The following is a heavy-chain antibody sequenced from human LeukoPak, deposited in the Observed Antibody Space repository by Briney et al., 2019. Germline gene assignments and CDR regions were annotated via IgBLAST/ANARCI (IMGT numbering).Heavy chain of an antibody. CDR3: TRQGDYYDSSGYYYGAFDM. V-gene: IGHV3-73*01. J-gene: IGHJ3*02. CDR1: GFSFSGSA. Sequence: GGSLKLSCAASGFSFSGSAMHWVRQAPGKGLEWVGRIRSKSNTYATAYGASVKGRFTISREDSKKTAYLQMSSLKTEDTAVYYCTRQGDYYDSSGYYYGAFDMWGQGTRVTVSS. CDR2: IRSKSNTYAT. D-gene: IGHD3-22*01.